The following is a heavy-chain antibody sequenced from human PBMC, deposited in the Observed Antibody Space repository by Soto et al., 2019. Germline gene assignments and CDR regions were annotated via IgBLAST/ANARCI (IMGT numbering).Heavy chain of an antibody. V-gene: IGHV4-39*01. J-gene: IGHJ5*02. CDR2: FYYSGST. CDR1: GGSISSSSYY. D-gene: IGHD3-10*01. CDR3: ARQSLLLWFGELLPNWFDP. Sequence: QLQLQESGPGLVKPSETLSLTCTVSGGSISSSSYYWGWIRQPPGKGLEWIGSFYYSGSTYYNPSLKSRVTISVDTSKNQFSLKLSSVTAADTAVYYCARQSLLLWFGELLPNWFDPWGQGTLVTVSS.